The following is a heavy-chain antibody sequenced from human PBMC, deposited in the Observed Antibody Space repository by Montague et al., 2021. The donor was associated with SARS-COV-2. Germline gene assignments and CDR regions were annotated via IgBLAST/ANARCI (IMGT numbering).Heavy chain of an antibody. Sequence: SRSLSCSASGFNFRTYGMHWVRQAPGKGLEWVAVIWYDGSNKDYADSVKGRFTISRDNFQNTLYLLMNNLRAEDTAVYYCARDGSLVRGGYSNYDMDVWGQGTTVTVS. D-gene: IGHD3-10*01. V-gene: IGHV3-33*01. J-gene: IGHJ6*02. CDR1: GFNFRTYG. CDR3: ARDGSLVRGGYSNYDMDV. CDR2: IWYDGSNK.